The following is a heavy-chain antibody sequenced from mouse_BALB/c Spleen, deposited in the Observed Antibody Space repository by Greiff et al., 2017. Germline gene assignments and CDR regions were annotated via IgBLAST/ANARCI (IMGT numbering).Heavy chain of an antibody. CDR3: ARDMGYGNYEGFAY. J-gene: IGHJ3*01. CDR1: GFTFTDYY. V-gene: IGHV7-3*02. Sequence: EVQVVESGGGLVQPGGSLRLSCATSGFTFTDYYMSWVRQPPGKALEWLGFIRNKANGYTTEYSASVKGRFTISRDNSQSILYLQMNTLRAEDSATYYCARDMGYGNYEGFAYWGQGTLVTVSA. CDR2: IRNKANGYTT. D-gene: IGHD2-10*02.